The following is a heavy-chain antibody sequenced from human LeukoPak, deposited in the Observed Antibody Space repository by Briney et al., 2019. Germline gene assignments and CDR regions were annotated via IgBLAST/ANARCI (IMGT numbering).Heavy chain of an antibody. CDR1: GFTFSSYG. D-gene: IGHD6-19*01. CDR3: ARASKGVAGTLDY. Sequence: GGSLRLSCAASGFTFSSYGMHWVRQAPGKGLEWEAFIRYDGSNKDYADSVKGRFTISRDNSKNTLYLQMNSLRAEDTAVYYCARASKGVAGTLDYWGQGTLVTVSS. CDR2: IRYDGSNK. J-gene: IGHJ4*02. V-gene: IGHV3-30*02.